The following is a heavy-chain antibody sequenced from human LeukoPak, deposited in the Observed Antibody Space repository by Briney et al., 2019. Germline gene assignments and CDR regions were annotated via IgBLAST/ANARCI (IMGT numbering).Heavy chain of an antibody. V-gene: IGHV1-18*01. CDR2: ISAYNGNT. J-gene: IGHJ5*02. Sequence: GSVKVSCKASGYTSTSYGISWVRQAPGQGLEWMGWISAYNGNTNYAQKLQGRVTMTTDTSTSTAYMELRSLRSDDTAVYYCARAVVVTARRWFDPWGQGTLVTVSS. CDR3: ARAVVVTARRWFDP. D-gene: IGHD2-21*02. CDR1: GYTSTSYG.